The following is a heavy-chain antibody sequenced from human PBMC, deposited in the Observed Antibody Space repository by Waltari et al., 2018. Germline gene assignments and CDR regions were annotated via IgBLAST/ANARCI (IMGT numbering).Heavy chain of an antibody. CDR1: GGSFSGYY. V-gene: IGHV4-34*01. D-gene: IGHD3-22*01. Sequence: QVQLQQWGAGLLKPSETLSLTCAVYGGSFSGYYWSWIRQPPGKGLEWIGEINHSGSTNYNPSLKSRVTISVDTSKNQFSLKLSSVTAADTAVYYCARAKGDSSGYYYSYFDYWGQGTLAIVSS. CDR2: INHSGST. CDR3: ARAKGDSSGYYYSYFDY. J-gene: IGHJ4*02.